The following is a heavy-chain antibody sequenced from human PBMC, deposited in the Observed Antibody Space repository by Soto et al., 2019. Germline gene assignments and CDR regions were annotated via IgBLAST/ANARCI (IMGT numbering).Heavy chain of an antibody. Sequence: GGSLRLSCAASGFTFSSYALSWVRQAPGKGLEWVSAISGSGAISYYADYVKGRFTISRDNSKNTLYLQMNSLRAEDTAVFYCAKGRTSSSSEWDYYYMDVWGKGTTVTVSS. CDR3: AKGRTSSSSEWDYYYMDV. D-gene: IGHD6-6*01. J-gene: IGHJ6*03. V-gene: IGHV3-23*01. CDR1: GFTFSSYA. CDR2: ISGSGAIS.